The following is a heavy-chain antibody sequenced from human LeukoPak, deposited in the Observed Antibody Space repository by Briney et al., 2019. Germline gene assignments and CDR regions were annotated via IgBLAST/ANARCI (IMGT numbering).Heavy chain of an antibody. Sequence: PGGSLRLSCAASGFTFSDHYMDWVRQAPGEGLEWVGRSRNKANSYTTEYAASVKGRFTISRDDSKNSLSLQMNSLKTEDTAVYYCARGFCSGACYSSDDWGQGTLVTVSS. CDR1: GFTFSDHY. J-gene: IGHJ4*02. CDR3: ARGFCSGACYSSDD. V-gene: IGHV3-72*01. D-gene: IGHD2-21*02. CDR2: SRNKANSYTT.